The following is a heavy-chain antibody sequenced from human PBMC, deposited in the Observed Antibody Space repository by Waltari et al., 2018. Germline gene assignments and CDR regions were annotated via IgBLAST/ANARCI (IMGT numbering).Heavy chain of an antibody. Sequence: QVQLVQSGAEVKKPGASVKVSCKASGYTFTGYYMHWVRQAPGQGPEWMGRINPNSGGTDYAQKFQGRVTMTEDTSTDTAYMELSSLRSEDTAVYYCATGATIRDAFDIWGQGTMVTVSS. CDR2: INPNSGGT. J-gene: IGHJ3*02. CDR3: ATGATIRDAFDI. D-gene: IGHD4-17*01. V-gene: IGHV1-2*06. CDR1: GYTFTGYY.